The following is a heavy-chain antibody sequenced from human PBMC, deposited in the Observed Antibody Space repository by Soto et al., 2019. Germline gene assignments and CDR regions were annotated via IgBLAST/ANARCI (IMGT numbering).Heavy chain of an antibody. V-gene: IGHV1-69*06. CDR1: GGTFGSYA. D-gene: IGHD3-3*01. CDR3: ARVPRNYDFWSGYYGNWFDP. Sequence: SVKVSCKSSGGTFGSYAISWVRQAPGQGLEWMGGVIPIFGTPHYAQKFHGRVTITADIPTSTAYLELSSLKSADTAVYYCARVPRNYDFWSGYYGNWFDPWGQGTLVTVSS. J-gene: IGHJ5*02. CDR2: VIPIFGTP.